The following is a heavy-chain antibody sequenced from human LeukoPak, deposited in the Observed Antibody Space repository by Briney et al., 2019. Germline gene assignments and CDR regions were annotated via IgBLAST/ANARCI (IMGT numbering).Heavy chain of an antibody. D-gene: IGHD2-2*02. CDR3: ARLYCSSTSCYTPFDAFDI. J-gene: IGHJ3*02. Sequence: PSETLSLTCTVSGGSISSSSYYWGWIRQPPGKGLEWIVSIYYSGSTYYNPSLKSRVTISVDTSKNQFSLKLSSVTAADTAVYYCARLYCSSTSCYTPFDAFDIWGQGTMVTVSS. CDR1: GGSISSSSYY. CDR2: IYYSGST. V-gene: IGHV4-39*01.